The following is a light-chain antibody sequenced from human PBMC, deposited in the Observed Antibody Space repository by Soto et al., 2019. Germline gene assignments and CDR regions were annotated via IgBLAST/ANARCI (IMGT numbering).Light chain of an antibody. CDR2: GAS. V-gene: IGKV3-20*01. Sequence: EIVLTQSPGTLSLSPGERATLSYRASQSVSSSYLAWYQQKPGQAPRLLIYGASSRATGIPDGFSGSGSGTDFTLTISRLEPEDFAVYYCQQYGSSPLFTFGPGTKVDIK. J-gene: IGKJ3*01. CDR3: QQYGSSPLFT. CDR1: QSVSSSY.